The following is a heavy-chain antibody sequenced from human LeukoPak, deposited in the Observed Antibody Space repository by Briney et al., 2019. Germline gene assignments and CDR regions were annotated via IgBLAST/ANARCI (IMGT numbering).Heavy chain of an antibody. Sequence: GASVKVSCKASVYTFTSYGISWVRQAPGQGLEGMGWISAYNGNTNYAQKLQGRVTMTTDTSTSTAYMDLRSLRSDDAAGYYCARDYCRGGSCYLFDYWGQGTLVTVPS. CDR3: ARDYCRGGSCYLFDY. CDR2: ISAYNGNT. J-gene: IGHJ4*02. V-gene: IGHV1-18*01. D-gene: IGHD2-15*01. CDR1: VYTFTSYG.